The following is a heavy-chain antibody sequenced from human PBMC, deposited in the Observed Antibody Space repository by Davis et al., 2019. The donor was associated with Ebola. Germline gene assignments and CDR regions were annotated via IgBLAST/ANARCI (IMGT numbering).Heavy chain of an antibody. CDR2: MYDRGTT. V-gene: IGHV4-59*01. CDR3: ARGVQGGSRYDS. CDR1: GGSISSYY. Sequence: SETLSLTCTVSGGSISSYYWSWIRQPPGKGLEWIGDMYDRGTTNYDPSLKSRVTISVDTSKNQFSLKLSSVTAADTAVYYCARGVQGGSRYDSWGQGILVTVSS. D-gene: IGHD5-12*01. J-gene: IGHJ4*02.